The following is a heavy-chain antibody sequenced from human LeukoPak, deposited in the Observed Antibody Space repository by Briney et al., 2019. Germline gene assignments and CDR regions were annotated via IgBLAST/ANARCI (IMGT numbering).Heavy chain of an antibody. Sequence: SETLSLTCTVSGGSISSYYWSWIRQPPGKGLEWIGYIYYTGSTNYNPSLKSRVTISVDTYKNQFSLKLSSVTAADTAVYYCARDVCQGLRCHTGGYWGQGTLVTVSS. CDR1: GGSISSYY. D-gene: IGHD4-17*01. CDR2: IYYTGST. V-gene: IGHV4-59*01. J-gene: IGHJ4*02. CDR3: ARDVCQGLRCHTGGY.